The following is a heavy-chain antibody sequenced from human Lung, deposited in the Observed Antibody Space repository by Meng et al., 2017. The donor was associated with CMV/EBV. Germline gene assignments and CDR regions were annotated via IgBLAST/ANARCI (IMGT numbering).Heavy chain of an antibody. Sequence: GESLKISCAASGFSFSNFWMHWVRQAPGKGLVWVSRINSEGHSATYADSVKGRFTISRDNAKNTLYLQMNSLTAEDTAVYYCLRSQMRPDDHWGQGTLVTVSS. J-gene: IGHJ4*02. CDR2: INSEGHSA. CDR3: LRSQMRPDDH. V-gene: IGHV3-74*03. CDR1: GFSFSNFW.